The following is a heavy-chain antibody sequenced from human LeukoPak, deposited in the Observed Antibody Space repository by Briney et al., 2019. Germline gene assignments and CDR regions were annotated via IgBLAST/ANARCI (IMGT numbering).Heavy chain of an antibody. D-gene: IGHD6-19*01. CDR3: ARAQWLHYFDY. CDR2: INHSGST. Sequence: SETLSLTCAVYGGSFSGYYWSWIRQPPGKGLEWIGEINHSGSTNYNPSLKGRVTISVDTSKNQFSLKLSSVTAADTAVHYCARAQWLHYFDYWGQGTLVTVSS. V-gene: IGHV4-34*01. J-gene: IGHJ4*02. CDR1: GGSFSGYY.